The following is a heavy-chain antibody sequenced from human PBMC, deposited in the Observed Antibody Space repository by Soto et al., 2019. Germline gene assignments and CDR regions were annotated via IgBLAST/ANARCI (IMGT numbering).Heavy chain of an antibody. D-gene: IGHD3-22*01. CDR3: AREVITMIRSDNWFDP. CDR2: INPNSGGT. Sequence: GASVKVSCKASGYTFTGYYMHWVRQAPGQGLEWMGWINPNSGGTNYAQKFQGRVTMTRDTSISTAYMELSRLRSDDTAVYYCAREVITMIRSDNWFDPWGQGTLVTVSS. J-gene: IGHJ5*02. V-gene: IGHV1-2*02. CDR1: GYTFTGYY.